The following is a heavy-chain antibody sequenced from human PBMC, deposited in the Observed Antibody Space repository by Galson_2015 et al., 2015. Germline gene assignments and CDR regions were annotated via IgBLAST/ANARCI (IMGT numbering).Heavy chain of an antibody. D-gene: IGHD3-3*01. Sequence: SLRLSCAASRFSFSRYAVSWVRQAPGKGLEWVAVISYDGSNKYYADSVKGRFTISRDNSKNTLYLQMNSLRAEDTAVYYCASGNTGLRFLEWFPDAFDIWGQGTMVTVSS. CDR2: ISYDGSNK. CDR1: RFSFSRYA. CDR3: ASGNTGLRFLEWFPDAFDI. V-gene: IGHV3-30-3*01. J-gene: IGHJ3*02.